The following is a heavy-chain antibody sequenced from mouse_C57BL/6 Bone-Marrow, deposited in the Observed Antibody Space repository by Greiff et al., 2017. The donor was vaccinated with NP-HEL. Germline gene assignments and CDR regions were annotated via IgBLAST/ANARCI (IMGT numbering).Heavy chain of an antibody. D-gene: IGHD1-3*01. CDR2: IDPENGDT. Sequence: EVQLQESGAELVRPGASVKLSCTASGFNIKDDYMHWVKQRPEQGLEWIGWIDPENGDTEYASKFQGKATITADTSSNTAYLQLSSLTSEDTAVYYCTTLYDYFDYWGQGTTLTVSS. J-gene: IGHJ2*01. V-gene: IGHV14-4*01. CDR3: TTLYDYFDY. CDR1: GFNIKDDY.